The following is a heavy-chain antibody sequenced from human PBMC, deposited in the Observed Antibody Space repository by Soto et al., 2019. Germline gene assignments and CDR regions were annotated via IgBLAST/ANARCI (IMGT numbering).Heavy chain of an antibody. D-gene: IGHD2-21*01. CDR2: ISTSGTST. CDR1: GFTFRNYY. Sequence: QVQLVESGGGLVKPGGSLRLSCAVSGFTFRNYYMAWIRQAPGKGLEWVSYISTSGTSTFYADSVKDRFTISRDNAENSLFLQMDSLRVEDTAVYFCARDGVIFRAGFDSWGQGTLVTVAS. J-gene: IGHJ4*02. V-gene: IGHV3-11*01. CDR3: ARDGVIFRAGFDS.